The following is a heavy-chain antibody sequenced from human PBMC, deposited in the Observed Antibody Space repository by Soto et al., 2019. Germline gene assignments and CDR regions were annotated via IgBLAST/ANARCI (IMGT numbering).Heavy chain of an antibody. D-gene: IGHD2-2*01. CDR2: IYYSGST. CDR3: ARVPLGVVVPAALDV. CDR1: GGSISSYY. Sequence: SETLSLTCTVSGGSISSYYWSWIRQPPGKGLEWIGYIYYSGSTNYNPSLKSRVTISVDTSKNQFSLKLSSVTAADTAVYYCARVPLGVVVPAALDVWGQGTTVTVSS. J-gene: IGHJ6*02. V-gene: IGHV4-59*01.